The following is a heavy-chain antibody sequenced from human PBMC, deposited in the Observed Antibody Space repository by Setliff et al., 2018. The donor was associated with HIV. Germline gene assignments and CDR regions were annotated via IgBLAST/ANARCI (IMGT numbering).Heavy chain of an antibody. CDR3: TRTSSSRPDAFDI. D-gene: IGHD6-13*01. Sequence: VASVKVSCKPSGYTFTTYGLSWVRQAPGQGLEWMGWISTYSDETSYSQNLQGRLTMTTDTSTGTAYMELRSLRSDDTAVYYCTRTSSSRPDAFDIWGQGTMVTVSS. CDR1: GYTFTTYG. V-gene: IGHV1-18*01. CDR2: ISTYSDET. J-gene: IGHJ3*02.